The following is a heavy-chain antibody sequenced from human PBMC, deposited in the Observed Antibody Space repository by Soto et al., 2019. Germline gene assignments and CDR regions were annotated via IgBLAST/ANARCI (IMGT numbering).Heavy chain of an antibody. Sequence: SETLSLTCTVSGDSISSSRYSWGWIRQPPGKGLEWIGSIYYSGSTYYNPSLKSRVTISVDTSKNQFSLKLSSVTAADTAVYYCARSGDYGDSDYWGQGTLVTVSS. CDR1: GDSISSSRYS. D-gene: IGHD4-17*01. CDR3: ARSGDYGDSDY. J-gene: IGHJ4*02. V-gene: IGHV4-39*07. CDR2: IYYSGST.